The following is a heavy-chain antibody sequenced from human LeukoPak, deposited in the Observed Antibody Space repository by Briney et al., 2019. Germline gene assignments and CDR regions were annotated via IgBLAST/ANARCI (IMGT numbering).Heavy chain of an antibody. J-gene: IGHJ4*02. CDR1: GFTFSSYA. V-gene: IGHV3-30-3*01. CDR3: AREGGNWVVVPAFDY. CDR2: ISYDGSNK. Sequence: GRSLRLSCAASGFTFSSYAMHWVRQAPGKGLEWVAVISYDGSNKYYADSVKGRFTISRDNSKNTLYLQMNSLRAEDTAVYYCAREGGNWVVVPAFDYWGQGTLVTVSS. D-gene: IGHD2-2*01.